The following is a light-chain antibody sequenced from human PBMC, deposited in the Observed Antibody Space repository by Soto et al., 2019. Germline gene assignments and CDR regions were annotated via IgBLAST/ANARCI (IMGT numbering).Light chain of an antibody. CDR2: GAS. CDR1: QSVGSDY. J-gene: IGKJ1*01. Sequence: EIVLTQSPGTLSLSPGERATLSCSASQSVGSDYLAWYQQKPGQAPRILIFGASGRATGIPSRFSGSGSGTEFTLTISSLQPDDFATYYCQHYNSYSEAFGQGTKVDIK. V-gene: IGKV3-20*01. CDR3: QHYNSYSEA.